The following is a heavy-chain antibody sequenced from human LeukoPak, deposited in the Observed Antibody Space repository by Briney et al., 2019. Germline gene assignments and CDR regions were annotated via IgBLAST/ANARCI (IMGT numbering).Heavy chain of an antibody. V-gene: IGHV3-11*04. D-gene: IGHD5-12*01. Sequence: GGSLRLSCAVSGLTFSDYYMSWTRQAPGKGPELVSYISPSGSSIFYVDSVKGRFTISRDNAKNSLYLQMNSLRAEDTAVYYCARDGGYSGYDADCWGQGTLVTVSS. CDR2: ISPSGSSI. CDR3: ARDGGYSGYDADC. CDR1: GLTFSDYY. J-gene: IGHJ4*02.